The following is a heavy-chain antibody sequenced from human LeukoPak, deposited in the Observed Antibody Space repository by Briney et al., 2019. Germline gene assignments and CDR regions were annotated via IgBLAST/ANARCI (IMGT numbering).Heavy chain of an antibody. D-gene: IGHD6-19*01. J-gene: IGHJ6*03. CDR3: ARGPPLIAVAGTSPPDMDV. CDR1: GYTFTRYY. V-gene: IGHV1-2*02. CDR2: INPNSGGT. Sequence: ASVKVSCKASGYTFTRYYMHWVRQAPGQGLEWMGWINPNSGGTNYAQKFQGRVTMTRDTSISTAYMELSRLRSDDTAVYYCARGPPLIAVAGTSPPDMDVWGKGTTVTISS.